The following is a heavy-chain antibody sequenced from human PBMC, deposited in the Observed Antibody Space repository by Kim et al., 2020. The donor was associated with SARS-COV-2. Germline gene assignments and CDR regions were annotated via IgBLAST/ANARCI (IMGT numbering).Heavy chain of an antibody. V-gene: IGHV3-30*07. Sequence: DSVHGRFTITRDNSQITLNLQMNSLRAEDTAVYYCARDRYSSGWDPDFDSWGQGTLVTVSS. CDR3: ARDRYSSGWDPDFDS. D-gene: IGHD6-19*01. J-gene: IGHJ4*02.